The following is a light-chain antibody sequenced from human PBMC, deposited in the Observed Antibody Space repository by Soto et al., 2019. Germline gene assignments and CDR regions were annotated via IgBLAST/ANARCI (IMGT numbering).Light chain of an antibody. CDR2: SAS. J-gene: IGKJ1*01. Sequence: DIQMTQSPSSVSASVGDRVTITCRASQDISTNLVWYQQRPGKAPKLLIFSASTLQSGVPSRFSGTGSGADFTLTITSLQPEDLASYYCHQANTFPLAFGPGTKVAI. CDR1: QDISTN. V-gene: IGKV1-12*01. CDR3: HQANTFPLA.